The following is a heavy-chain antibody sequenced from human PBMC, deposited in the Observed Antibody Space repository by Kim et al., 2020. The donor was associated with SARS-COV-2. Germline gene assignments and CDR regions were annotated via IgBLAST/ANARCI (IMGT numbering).Heavy chain of an antibody. CDR3: AKDQKYYDFWSGYFSGLDDAKNFYYYGMDF. CDR2: ISYDGSNK. J-gene: IGHJ6*02. CDR1: GFTFSSYG. Sequence: GGSLRLSCAASGFTFSSYGMHWVRQAPGKGLEWVAVISYDGSNKYYADSVKGRFTISRDNSKNTLYLQMNSLRAEDTAVYYCAKDQKYYDFWSGYFSGLDDAKNFYYYGMDFWGQGTTVTVSS. D-gene: IGHD3-3*01. V-gene: IGHV3-30*18.